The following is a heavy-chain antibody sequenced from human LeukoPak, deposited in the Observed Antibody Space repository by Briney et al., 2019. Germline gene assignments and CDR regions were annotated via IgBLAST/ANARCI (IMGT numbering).Heavy chain of an antibody. CDR3: ANVPGAAADAFDI. V-gene: IGHV3-48*01. D-gene: IGHD6-13*01. J-gene: IGHJ3*02. CDR1: GFTFSSYS. Sequence: GGSLRLSCAASGFTFSSYSMNWVRQAPGKGLEWVSYISSSSSTIYYADSVKGRFTISRDNAKNSLYLQMNSLRAEDTAVYYCANVPGAAADAFDIWGQGTMVTVSS. CDR2: ISSSSSTI.